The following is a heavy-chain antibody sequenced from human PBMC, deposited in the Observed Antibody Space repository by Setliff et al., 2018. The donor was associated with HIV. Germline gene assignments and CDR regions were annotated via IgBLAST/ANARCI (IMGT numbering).Heavy chain of an antibody. CDR1: GGSISRYY. Sequence: SETLSLTCTVSGGSISRYYWSWIRQPPGKGLEWIGYIYYSGSTNYNPSLKSRVTISVGTSKDQLSLKLNSVTAADTAIYYYARQGAVTGHSFDSWGPGALVTVSS. CDR3: ARQGAVTGHSFDS. D-gene: IGHD6-19*01. J-gene: IGHJ4*02. V-gene: IGHV4-59*08. CDR2: IYYSGST.